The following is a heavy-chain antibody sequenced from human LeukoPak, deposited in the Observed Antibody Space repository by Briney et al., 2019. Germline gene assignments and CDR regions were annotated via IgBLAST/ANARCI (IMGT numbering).Heavy chain of an antibody. CDR1: GGSISSYY. Sequence: SETLSLTCTVSGGSISSYYWSWIRQPPGKGLEWIGYIYYSGSTNYNPSLKSRVTISVDTSKNQFSLKLSSVTAADTAVYYCARVGVNYDFWSGYYTEWFDPWGQGTLVTVSS. D-gene: IGHD3-3*01. J-gene: IGHJ5*02. V-gene: IGHV4-59*12. CDR3: ARVGVNYDFWSGYYTEWFDP. CDR2: IYYSGST.